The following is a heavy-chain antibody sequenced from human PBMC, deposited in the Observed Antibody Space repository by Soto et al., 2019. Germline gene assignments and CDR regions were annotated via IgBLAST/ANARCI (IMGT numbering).Heavy chain of an antibody. CDR1: GYSCTSYW. CDR2: IDPSDSYT. Sequence: EVQLVQSGAEVKKPGESLRISCKGSGYSCTSYWISWVRQMPGKGLEWMGRIDPSDSYTNYSPSFQGHVTISADKSISTAYLQWSSLKASDTAMYYCARWDCSSTSCYSDYYYGMDVWGPGTTVTVSS. J-gene: IGHJ6*02. D-gene: IGHD2-2*02. CDR3: ARWDCSSTSCYSDYYYGMDV. V-gene: IGHV5-10-1*03.